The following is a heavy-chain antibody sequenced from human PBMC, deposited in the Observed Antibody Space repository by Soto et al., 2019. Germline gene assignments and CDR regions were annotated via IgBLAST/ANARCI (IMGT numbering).Heavy chain of an antibody. CDR2: IIPILGIA. CDR3: ARESTTVVTNAMWY. D-gene: IGHD4-17*01. CDR1: GGTFSSYT. Sequence: GASVKVSCKASGGTFSSYTISWVRQAPGQGLEWMGRIIPILGIANYAQKFQGRVTITADESTSTAYMELSSLRSEDTAVYYCARESTTVVTNAMWYWGQGTLVTVSS. V-gene: IGHV1-69*04. J-gene: IGHJ4*02.